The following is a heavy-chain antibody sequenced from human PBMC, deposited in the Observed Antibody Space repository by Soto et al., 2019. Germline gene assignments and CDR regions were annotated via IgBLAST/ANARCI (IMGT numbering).Heavy chain of an antibody. Sequence: QVQLQESGPGLVKPSQTLSLTCTVSGGSISSGGYYWSWIRQHPGKGLEWIGYIYYSGSTYYNPSAKSRVTISVDTYKNQFPLKLSAVTAADTAVYDCASVPDGGQAVGAFDIWGQGTMVTVSS. CDR2: IYYSGST. J-gene: IGHJ3*02. CDR1: GGSISSGGYY. V-gene: IGHV4-31*03. D-gene: IGHD2-15*01. CDR3: ASVPDGGQAVGAFDI.